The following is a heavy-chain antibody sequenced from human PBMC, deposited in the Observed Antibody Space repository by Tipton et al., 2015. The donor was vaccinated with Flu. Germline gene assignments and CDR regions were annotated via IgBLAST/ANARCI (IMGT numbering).Heavy chain of an antibody. Sequence: TLSLTCTVSGGSISNYYWNWIRQPPGKGLEWIGYIYNSGSTNYNPSLKSRVTISVDTSKNQFSLKLSSVTAADTAVYYCARGAEALREYSTSGGFHSWGQGTLVTVSS. CDR1: GGSISNYY. CDR2: IYNSGST. J-gene: IGHJ4*02. V-gene: IGHV4-59*01. D-gene: IGHD6-6*01. CDR3: ARGAEALREYSTSGGFHS.